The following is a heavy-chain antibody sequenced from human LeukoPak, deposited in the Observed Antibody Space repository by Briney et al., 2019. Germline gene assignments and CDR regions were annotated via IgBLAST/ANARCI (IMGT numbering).Heavy chain of an antibody. V-gene: IGHV1-69*05. J-gene: IGHJ5*02. CDR1: GGTFSSYA. CDR3: ASALEYSSSRGWFDP. D-gene: IGHD6-6*01. CDR2: IIPIFGTA. Sequence: SVKVSCKASGGTFSSYAISWVRQAPGQGLEWMGGIIPIFGTANYAQKFQGRVTITTDESTSTAYMELSSLRSEDTAVYYCASALEYSSSRGWFDPWGQGTLVTVSS.